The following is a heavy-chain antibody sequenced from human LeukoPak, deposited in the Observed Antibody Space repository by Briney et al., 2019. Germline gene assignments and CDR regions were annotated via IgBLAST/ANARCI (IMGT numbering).Heavy chain of an antibody. CDR2: INHSGST. Sequence: SETLSLTCAVYGGSFSGYYWSWIRQPPGKGLEWIGEINHSGSTNYNPPLKSRVTISVDTSKNQFSLKLSSVTAADTAVYYCARAYSSSWYYDAFDIWGQGTMVTVSS. CDR3: ARAYSSSWYYDAFDI. D-gene: IGHD6-13*01. J-gene: IGHJ3*02. CDR1: GGSFSGYY. V-gene: IGHV4-34*01.